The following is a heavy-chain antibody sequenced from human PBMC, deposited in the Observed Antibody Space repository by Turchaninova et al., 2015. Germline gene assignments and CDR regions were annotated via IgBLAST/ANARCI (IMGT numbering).Heavy chain of an antibody. CDR2: INHSGST. CDR1: GGSFSGYY. CDR3: ARGRWSRNWFDP. V-gene: IGHV4-34*01. J-gene: IGHJ5*02. D-gene: IGHD2-8*01. Sequence: VQLQQWGAGLLKPSETLSLPCAVYGGSFSGYYWSWIRQPPGKGLEWIGEINHSGSTNYNPSLKSRVTISVDTSKNQFSLKLSSVTAADTAVYYCARGRWSRNWFDPWGQGTLVTVSS.